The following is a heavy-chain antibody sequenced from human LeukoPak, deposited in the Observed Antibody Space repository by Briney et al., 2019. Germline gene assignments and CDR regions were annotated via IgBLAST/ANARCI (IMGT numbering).Heavy chain of an antibody. CDR2: IIPIFGTA. CDR3: ASAYYYDSSGYYYFDY. Sequence: ASVKVSCKASGGTFSSYAISWVRQAPGQGLEWMGGIIPIFGTANYAQKFQGRVTITGDESTSTAYMELSSLRSEDTAVYYCASAYYYDSSGYYYFDYWGQGTLVTVSS. CDR1: GGTFSSYA. J-gene: IGHJ4*02. D-gene: IGHD3-22*01. V-gene: IGHV1-69*13.